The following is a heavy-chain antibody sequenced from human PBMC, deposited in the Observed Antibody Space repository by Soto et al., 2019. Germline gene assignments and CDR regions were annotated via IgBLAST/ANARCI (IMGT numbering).Heavy chain of an antibody. Sequence: GASVKVSCKASGFTFTSSAMQWVRQARGQRLEWIGWIVVGSGNTNYAQKFQERVTITRDMSTSTAYMELSSLRSEDTAVYYCAAGVYYYDSSGYGAWAFDIWGQGTMVTVSS. CDR3: AAGVYYYDSSGYGAWAFDI. V-gene: IGHV1-58*02. CDR2: IVVGSGNT. CDR1: GFTFTSSA. D-gene: IGHD3-22*01. J-gene: IGHJ3*02.